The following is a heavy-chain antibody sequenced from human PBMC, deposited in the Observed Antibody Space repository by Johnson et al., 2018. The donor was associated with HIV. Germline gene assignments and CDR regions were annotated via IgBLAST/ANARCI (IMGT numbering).Heavy chain of an antibody. CDR3: AIVGWATSDAFDI. CDR1: QFTFSSYA. V-gene: IGHV3-30*04. CDR2: ISYDGSNK. D-gene: IGHD5-12*01. Sequence: QVQLVESGGGLPKPAWSPRLSCAASQFTFSSYAMHWVRQAPGKGLEWVAFISYDGSNKYYADSVKGRFTISRDNAKNSMYLQMNSLRAEDTALYYCAIVGWATSDAFDIWGQGTTVTVSS. J-gene: IGHJ3*02.